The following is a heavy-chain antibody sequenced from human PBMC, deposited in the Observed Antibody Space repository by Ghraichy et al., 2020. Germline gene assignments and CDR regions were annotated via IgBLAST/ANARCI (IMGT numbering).Heavy chain of an antibody. Sequence: SETLSLTCTVSGGSISGSHYYWGWLRQPPGKGPEWIGSIYYDGNTFNNPSLSSRVSISVDTSKGQSSLQLNSVTAADTAVYYCARHFIYSGTAGQYFYSWGPGHLVTVSS. J-gene: IGHJ4*02. CDR2: IYYDGNT. D-gene: IGHD1-1*01. CDR3: ARHFIYSGTAGQYFYS. V-gene: IGHV4-39*01. CDR1: GGSISGSHYY.